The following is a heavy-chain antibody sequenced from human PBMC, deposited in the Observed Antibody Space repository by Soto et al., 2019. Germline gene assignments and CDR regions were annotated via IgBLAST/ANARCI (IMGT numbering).Heavy chain of an antibody. D-gene: IGHD6-19*01. CDR2: IHHSGTT. J-gene: IGHJ5*02. CDR3: VSCGWYCLDL. V-gene: IGHV4-4*02. Sequence: QVHLQESGPRLLKPSGTLSLTCAVSGDSIRRDNWWSWVRQPPGKGLEWIGEIHHSGTTNFNPSLGSRVTISVDKTKNQFSLELNSVTAADSAMYYCVSCGWYCLDLWGQGTLVIVSS. CDR1: GDSIRRDNW.